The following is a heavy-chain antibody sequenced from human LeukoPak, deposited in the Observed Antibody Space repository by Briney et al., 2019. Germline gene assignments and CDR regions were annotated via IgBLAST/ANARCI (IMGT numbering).Heavy chain of an antibody. D-gene: IGHD3-16*01. CDR3: ARSNNGGWGYCDY. V-gene: IGHV3-33*01. J-gene: IGHJ4*02. CDR1: GFSFSNYG. Sequence: PGRSVRLSCAASGFSFSNYGMHWVRQAPGKGLEWVAVIWYDGSNKYYADSVKGRFTISRDNSKNTLYVQMSSLRAEDTAVYYCARSNNGGWGYCDYWGQGSLVTVSS. CDR2: IWYDGSNK.